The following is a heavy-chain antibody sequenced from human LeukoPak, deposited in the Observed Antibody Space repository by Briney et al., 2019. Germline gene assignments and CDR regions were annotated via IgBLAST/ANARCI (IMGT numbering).Heavy chain of an antibody. V-gene: IGHV3-53*05. CDR1: GFTVSTNY. J-gene: IGHJ4*02. CDR2: IYSGGST. CDR3: AKDLGYSGSDIDC. D-gene: IGHD1-26*01. Sequence: PGGSLRLSCAASGFTVSTNYMNWVRQAPGKGLEWVSVIYSGGSTYYSDSVKGRFTISRDNSKNTLYLQRNSVRTEDTAVYYCAKDLGYSGSDIDCWGQGTLVTVSS.